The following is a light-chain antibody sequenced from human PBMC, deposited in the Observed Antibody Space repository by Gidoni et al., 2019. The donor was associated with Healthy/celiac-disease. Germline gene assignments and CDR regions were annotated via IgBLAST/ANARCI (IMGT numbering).Light chain of an antibody. CDR3: CSYAGSSTYV. CDR2: EVS. J-gene: IGLJ1*01. V-gene: IGLV2-23*02. Sequence: QSALTQPASVSGSPGQSITISCTGTSSDVVSYNLVSWYQQHPGNAPKLMIYEVSKRPSGVSNRFSGSKSGNTASLTISGLQAEDEADYYCCSYAGSSTYVFGTGTKVTVL. CDR1: SSDVVSYNL.